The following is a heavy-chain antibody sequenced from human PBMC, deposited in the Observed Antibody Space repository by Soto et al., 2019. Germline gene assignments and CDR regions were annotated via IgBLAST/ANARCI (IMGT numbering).Heavy chain of an antibody. CDR1: GFTFSSYS. CDR2: ISSSSSTI. Sequence: EVQLVESGGGLVQPGGSLRLSCAASGFTFSSYSMNWVRQAPGKGLEWVSYISSSSSTIYYADSVKGRFTISRDNAKNSLYLQMNSLRAEDTAVYYCARDRGSSWSEKNWFAPWGQGTLVTVSS. J-gene: IGHJ5*02. D-gene: IGHD6-13*01. CDR3: ARDRGSSWSEKNWFAP. V-gene: IGHV3-48*01.